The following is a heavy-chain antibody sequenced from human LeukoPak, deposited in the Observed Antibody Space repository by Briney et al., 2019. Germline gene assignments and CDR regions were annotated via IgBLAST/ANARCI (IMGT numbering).Heavy chain of an antibody. CDR1: GYTFTSYD. CDR2: MNPNSGNT. J-gene: IGHJ5*02. D-gene: IGHD2-15*01. CDR3: ARTTVTGLVAAHNWFDP. V-gene: IGHV1-8*01. Sequence: GASVKVSCKASGYTFTSYDINWVRQATGQGLEWMGWMNPNSGNTGYAQKFQGRVTMTRNTSISTAYMELSSLRSEDTAVYYCARTTVTGLVAAHNWFDPWGQGTLVTVSS.